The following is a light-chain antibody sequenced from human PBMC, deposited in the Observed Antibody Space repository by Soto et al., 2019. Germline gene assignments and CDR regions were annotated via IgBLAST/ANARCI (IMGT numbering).Light chain of an antibody. V-gene: IGKV3-15*01. J-gene: IGKJ2*01. CDR2: GAS. CDR3: QQGHNWPLT. Sequence: EIVMTQSPATLSLSPGERAALSCRASQSINSELAWYQQKPGQPPRLLIYGASTRVTGVPARFTGSESGSEFTLTFSGLQSEDFAVYYCQQGHNWPLTFGQGTRLEI. CDR1: QSINSE.